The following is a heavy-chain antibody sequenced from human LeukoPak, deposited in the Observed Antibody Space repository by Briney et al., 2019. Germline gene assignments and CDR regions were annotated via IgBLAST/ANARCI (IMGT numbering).Heavy chain of an antibody. D-gene: IGHD2-8*02. CDR3: ARQLVDWFDP. Sequence: SETLSLTCTVSGGSISSYYWSWIRQPAGKGLEWIGRIYTNGSNNYNPSLKSRVTISVDKSKNQFSLKLSSVTAADTAVYYCARQLVDWFDPWGQGTLVSASS. V-gene: IGHV4-4*07. J-gene: IGHJ5*02. CDR1: GGSISSYY. CDR2: IYTNGSN.